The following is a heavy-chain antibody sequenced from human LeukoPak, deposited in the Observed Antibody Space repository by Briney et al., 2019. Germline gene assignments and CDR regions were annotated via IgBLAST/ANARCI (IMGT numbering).Heavy chain of an antibody. CDR1: GFTFSRYS. D-gene: IGHD4/OR15-4a*01. J-gene: IGHJ4*02. V-gene: IGHV3-21*04. CDR2: ISGSSIYK. CDR3: ARRAGAYSHPYDY. Sequence: PGGSLRLSCAASGFTFSRYSMNWVRQAPGKGLEWVSSISGSSIYKYYADSVKGRFTISRDNSKNTLYLQMNSLRAEDTAVYYCARRAGAYSHPYDYWGQGTLVTVSS.